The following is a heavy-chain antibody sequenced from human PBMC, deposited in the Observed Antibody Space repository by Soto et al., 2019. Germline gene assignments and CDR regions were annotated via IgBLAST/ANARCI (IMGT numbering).Heavy chain of an antibody. CDR3: ARAAYGDYGGLNRFDP. CDR2: IYYSGGT. Sequence: QVQLQESGPGLVKPSQTLSLTCTVSGGSISSSGYYWSWIRQHPEKGLEWIGNIYYSGGTYYNPSLKSRLTISIDTSNNQFSLKLSSVTAADTAICYCARAAYGDYGGLNRFDPWGQGTLVTVSS. V-gene: IGHV4-31*03. D-gene: IGHD4-17*01. J-gene: IGHJ5*02. CDR1: GGSISSSGYY.